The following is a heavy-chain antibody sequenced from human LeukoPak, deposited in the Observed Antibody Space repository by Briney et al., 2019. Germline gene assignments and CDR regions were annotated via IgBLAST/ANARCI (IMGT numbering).Heavy chain of an antibody. J-gene: IGHJ4*02. CDR1: GFAFNTYS. Sequence: GGSLRLSCAASGFAFNTYSMNWVRQAPGKGLEWVSYISGRSTTIHYADSVKGRFTISRDNAKNSLYLQMNSLRDDDTAVYYCARDRVSEFDYWGQGTLVTVSS. CDR3: ARDRVSEFDY. CDR2: ISGRSTTI. D-gene: IGHD1-26*01. V-gene: IGHV3-48*02.